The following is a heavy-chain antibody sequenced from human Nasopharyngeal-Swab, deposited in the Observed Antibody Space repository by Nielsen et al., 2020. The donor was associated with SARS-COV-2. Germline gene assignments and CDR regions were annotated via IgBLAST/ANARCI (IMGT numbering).Heavy chain of an antibody. V-gene: IGHV3-74*01. CDR2: INGDGSSL. D-gene: IGHD1-26*01. CDR3: ARDPIPAGGSDGFDI. CDR1: GFTFSNYR. J-gene: IGHJ3*02. Sequence: GESLKISCAASGFTFSNYRMHWVRQAPGKGLVWVSRINGDGSSLNYADFVKGRFTISTDNAKSTLYLEMNSLRAEDTAVYYCARDPIPAGGSDGFDIWGQGTMVTVSS.